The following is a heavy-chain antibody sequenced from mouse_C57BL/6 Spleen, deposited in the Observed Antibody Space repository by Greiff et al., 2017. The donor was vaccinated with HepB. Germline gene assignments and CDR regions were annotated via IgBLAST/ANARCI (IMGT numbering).Heavy chain of an antibody. CDR1: GYTFTDYY. Sequence: EVQLQQSGPELVKPGASVKISCKASGYTFTDYYMNWVKQSHGKSLEWIGDINPNNGGTSYNQKFKGKATLTVAKSSSTAYMELRSLTSEDSAVYYCARGAIYDGYYVAWFAYWGQGTLVTVSA. J-gene: IGHJ3*01. CDR2: INPNNGGT. V-gene: IGHV1-26*01. D-gene: IGHD2-3*01. CDR3: ARGAIYDGYYVAWFAY.